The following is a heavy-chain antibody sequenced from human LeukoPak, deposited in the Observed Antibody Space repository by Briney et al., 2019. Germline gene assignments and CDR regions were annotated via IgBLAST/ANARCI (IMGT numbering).Heavy chain of an antibody. CDR1: GFTFSNYG. Sequence: GGSLRLSCAASGFTFSNYGMNWVRQAPGKGLEWVSGITGNGGTTYYADSVKGRFTVSRDNSKNSLYLQMNSLRAEDTAVYYCASSYYYGSGSYYYYWGQGTLVTVSS. CDR2: ITGNGGTT. D-gene: IGHD3-10*01. CDR3: ASSYYYGSGSYYYY. V-gene: IGHV3-23*01. J-gene: IGHJ4*02.